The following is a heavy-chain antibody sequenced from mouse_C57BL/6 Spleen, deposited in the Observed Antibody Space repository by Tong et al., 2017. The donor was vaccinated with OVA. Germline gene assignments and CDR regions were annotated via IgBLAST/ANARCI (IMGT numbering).Heavy chain of an antibody. J-gene: IGHJ1*01. V-gene: IGHV5-4*02. Sequence: EVQLVEFGGGLVKPGGSLKLSCAASGFTFSDYYMYWVRQTPEKRLEWVATISDGGSYTYYPDSVKGRFTISRDNAKNNLYLKISILKSEDTVMYYCARDRYCGHWYFDVWGAGTTVTVSS. CDR2: ISDGGSYT. D-gene: IGHD1-2*01. CDR3: ARDRYCGHWYFDV. CDR1: GFTFSDYY.